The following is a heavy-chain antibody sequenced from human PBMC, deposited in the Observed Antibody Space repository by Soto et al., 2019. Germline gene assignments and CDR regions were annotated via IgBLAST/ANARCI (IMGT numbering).Heavy chain of an antibody. Sequence: EVQLVETGGGLIQPGGSLRLSCAASGFSVSTNFMTWVRQAPGKGLEWVSNIYSGGTTYYGGSVKGRFTISRDSSKNMVYLQMNNLRAEDTAVYYCARGYGTSYGFGYWGQGTLVSVSS. CDR1: GFSVSTNF. V-gene: IGHV3-53*02. CDR2: IYSGGTT. CDR3: ARGYGTSYGFGY. D-gene: IGHD5-18*01. J-gene: IGHJ4*02.